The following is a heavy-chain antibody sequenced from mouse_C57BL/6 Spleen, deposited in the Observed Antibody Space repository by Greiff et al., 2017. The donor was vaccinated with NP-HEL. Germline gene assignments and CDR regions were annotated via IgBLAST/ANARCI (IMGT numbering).Heavy chain of an antibody. V-gene: IGHV10-3*01. J-gene: IGHJ2*01. CDR1: GFTFNTYA. Sequence: EVQGVESGGGLVQPKGSLKLSCAASGFTFNTYAMHWVRQAPGKGLEWVARIRSKSSNYATYYADSVKDRFTISRDDSQSMLYLQMNNLKTEDTAMYYCVRDYGNYGVYYFDYWGQGTTLTVSS. D-gene: IGHD2-1*01. CDR3: VRDYGNYGVYYFDY. CDR2: IRSKSSNYAT.